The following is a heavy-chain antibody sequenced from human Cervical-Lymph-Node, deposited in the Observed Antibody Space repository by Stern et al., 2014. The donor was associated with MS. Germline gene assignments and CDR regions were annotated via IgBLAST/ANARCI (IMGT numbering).Heavy chain of an antibody. CDR1: GFTFSIYW. CDR2: IKGDGSET. Sequence: EVQLVESGGGLVQPGGSLRLSCAASGFTFSIYWMNWVRRAPGKGLEWLTNIKGDGSETYYVESVKGRFTISRDNAKNSLYLEIDSLRAEDTAVYFCARGTTETPGIDYWGQGTLVTVSS. J-gene: IGHJ4*02. CDR3: ARGTTETPGIDY. V-gene: IGHV3-7*04. D-gene: IGHD1-1*01.